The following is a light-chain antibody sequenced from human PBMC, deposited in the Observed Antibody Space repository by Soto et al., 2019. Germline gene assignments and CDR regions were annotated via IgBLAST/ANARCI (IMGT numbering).Light chain of an antibody. Sequence: DILMTQTPLSLSATLGQPASISVKSTQSLLQSDEEISLYWYLQRPGQPPQLLIYEVSNRFYGVPDRFSGSGSVTDFTLKISRVEADDVGVYYCMQSRQLPWTFGQGTKVEIK. J-gene: IGKJ1*01. V-gene: IGKV2D-29*01. CDR2: EVS. CDR3: MQSRQLPWT. CDR1: QSLLQSDEEIS.